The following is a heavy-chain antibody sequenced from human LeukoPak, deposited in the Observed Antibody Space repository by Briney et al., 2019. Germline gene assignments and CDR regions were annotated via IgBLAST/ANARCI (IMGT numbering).Heavy chain of an antibody. CDR3: ASGYSSGWYKF. CDR2: ISGSGGST. V-gene: IGHV3-23*01. J-gene: IGHJ4*02. Sequence: GGSLRLSCVASGFTFSSYAMSWVRQAPGKGLEWVSDISGSGGSTYYADSVKGRFTISRDNSKNTLYLQMNSLRAEDTAVYYCASGYSSGWYKFGGQGTLVTVSS. D-gene: IGHD6-19*01. CDR1: GFTFSSYA.